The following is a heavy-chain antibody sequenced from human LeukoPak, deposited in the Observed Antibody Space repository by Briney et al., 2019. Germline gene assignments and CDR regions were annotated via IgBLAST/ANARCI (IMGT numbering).Heavy chain of an antibody. J-gene: IGHJ6*02. D-gene: IGHD6-13*01. V-gene: IGHV1-2*02. Sequence: ASVKVSCKASGYTFTGYHIHWVRQAPGQGLEWMGWINPNSGGTNYAQKFQDRVTMTRDTSISTAYMELSRLSSDDTAVYYCARYYIEAAGDYFYYYAMDVWGQGTTVTVSS. CDR3: ARYYIEAAGDYFYYYAMDV. CDR2: INPNSGGT. CDR1: GYTFTGYH.